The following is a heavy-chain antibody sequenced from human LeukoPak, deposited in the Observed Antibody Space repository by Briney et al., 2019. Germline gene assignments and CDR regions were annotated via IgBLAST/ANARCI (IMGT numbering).Heavy chain of an antibody. CDR3: ARASSGTYYYFDY. CDR2: IYTSGTT. Sequence: ASETLSLTCTVSSGSISSNYWNWIRQPAGEGLEWTGRIYTSGTTTYNPSLKSRVIMSLDTSKNQFSLKLSSVTAADTAVYYCARASSGTYYYFDYWGQGSLVTVSS. D-gene: IGHD1-26*01. J-gene: IGHJ4*02. V-gene: IGHV4-4*07. CDR1: SGSISSNY.